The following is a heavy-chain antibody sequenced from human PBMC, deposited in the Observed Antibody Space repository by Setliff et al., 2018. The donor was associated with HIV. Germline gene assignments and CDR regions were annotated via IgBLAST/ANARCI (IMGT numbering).Heavy chain of an antibody. Sequence: PSETLSLTCTVSGGSISSYYGSWIRQSAGKGLEWIGNIYYSGSTNYNPSLKSRVTISVDTSKNQFSLKLSSVTAADTAVYYCARRPYDSSGGYYYYYMDVWGKGTTVTVSS. CDR2: IYYSGST. CDR1: GGSISSYY. V-gene: IGHV4-59*01. D-gene: IGHD3-22*01. J-gene: IGHJ6*03. CDR3: ARRPYDSSGGYYYYYMDV.